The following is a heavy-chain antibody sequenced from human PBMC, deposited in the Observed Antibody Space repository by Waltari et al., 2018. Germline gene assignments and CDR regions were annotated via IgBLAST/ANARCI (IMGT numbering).Heavy chain of an antibody. CDR2: IRSKAYGGTT. D-gene: IGHD6-6*01. CDR3: TRDREYSSSYYFDY. CDR1: GLPFGDYA. Sequence: EVQLVESGGGLVQPGRSLRLSCTASGLPFGDYAMTWFRQAPGKGLEWVGFIRSKAYGGTTEYAASVKGRFTISRDDSKSIAYLQMNSLKTEDTAVYYCTRDREYSSSYYFDYWGQGTLVTVSS. J-gene: IGHJ4*02. V-gene: IGHV3-49*03.